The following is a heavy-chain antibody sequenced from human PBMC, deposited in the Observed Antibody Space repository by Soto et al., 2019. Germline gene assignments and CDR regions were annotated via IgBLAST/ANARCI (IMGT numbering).Heavy chain of an antibody. D-gene: IGHD3-3*01. V-gene: IGHV4-39*01. CDR3: PRQSSTSLASRYFDS. CDR1: GGSISSRGDY. Sequence: PSETLSLTCTGSGGSISSRGDYWSWIRQHPGKGLEWIGCIYYSGITFYNPSLKSRVTISVDTSKNQFSLKLSFVTAADTAFYYCPRQSSTSLASRYFDSWGQGTLVTVSS. J-gene: IGHJ4*02. CDR2: IYYSGIT.